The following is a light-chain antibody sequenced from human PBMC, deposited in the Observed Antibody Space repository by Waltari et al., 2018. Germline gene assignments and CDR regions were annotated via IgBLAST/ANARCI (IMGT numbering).Light chain of an antibody. Sequence: QSALTQPRSVSGSPGQSVTISCTGTSRDVGGFNPASWYQQQPGKAPKLTIYYVPKRPSGVPDRFSGSKSGNTASLTISGLQAEDEADYYCCSYGGSYSFVVFGGGTKLTVL. J-gene: IGLJ2*01. V-gene: IGLV2-11*02. CDR3: CSYGGSYSFVV. CDR1: SRDVGGFNP. CDR2: YVP.